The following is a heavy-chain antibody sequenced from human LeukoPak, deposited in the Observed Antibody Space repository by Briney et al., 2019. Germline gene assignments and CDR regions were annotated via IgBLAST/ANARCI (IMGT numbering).Heavy chain of an antibody. V-gene: IGHV1-2*02. D-gene: IGHD3-3*01. J-gene: IGHJ1*01. CDR2: INPNSGGT. Sequence: ASVKVSCKASGYTFTGYYMHWVRQAPGQGLEWMGWINPNSGGTNYAQKFQGRVTMTRDTSISTAYMELSRLRSDDTAVYYCARGPDYDFWSGYQTDKYFQHWGQGTLVTVSS. CDR3: ARGPDYDFWSGYQTDKYFQH. CDR1: GYTFTGYY.